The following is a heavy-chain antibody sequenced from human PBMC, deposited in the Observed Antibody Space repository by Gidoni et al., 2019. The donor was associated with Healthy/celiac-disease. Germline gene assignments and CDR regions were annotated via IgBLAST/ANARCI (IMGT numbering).Heavy chain of an antibody. Sequence: QVQLVQSGAEVKKPGASVKVSCKASGYTFTSYDSNWVRQATGQRLEWMGWMNPNSGNTGYAQKFQGRVTMTRNTSISTAYMELSSLRSEDTAVYYCARGLTYYYDSSGYDAFDIWGQGTMVTVSS. CDR2: MNPNSGNT. V-gene: IGHV1-8*01. J-gene: IGHJ3*02. CDR1: GYTFTSYD. CDR3: ARGLTYYYDSSGYDAFDI. D-gene: IGHD3-22*01.